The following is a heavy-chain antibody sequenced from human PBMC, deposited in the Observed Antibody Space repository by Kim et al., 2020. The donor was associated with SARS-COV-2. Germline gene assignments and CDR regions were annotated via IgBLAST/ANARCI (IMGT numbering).Heavy chain of an antibody. CDR2: ISWNSGSI. Sequence: GGSLRLSCAASGFTFGDYAMHWVRQAPGKGLEWVSGISWNSGSIGYADSVKGRFTISRDNAKNSLYLQMNSLRAEDTALYYCATLPFRNSSGYYYRYWYFDLWGRGTLVTVSS. CDR1: GFTFGDYA. CDR3: ATLPFRNSSGYYYRYWYFDL. D-gene: IGHD3-22*01. J-gene: IGHJ2*01. V-gene: IGHV3-9*01.